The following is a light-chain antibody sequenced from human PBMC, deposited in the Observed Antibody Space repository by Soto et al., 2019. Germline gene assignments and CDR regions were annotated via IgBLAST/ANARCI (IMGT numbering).Light chain of an antibody. J-gene: IGKJ5*01. Sequence: EIVLTQAPATLSLSPGERATLSCRASKSVINYLAWYQQKPGQAPRLLIYDASNRATRIPARFSGSGSGTDFNLTITGLEPVDLAVAYCQPRTNCPRHRVGRGTGPETK. CDR3: QPRTNCPRHR. CDR2: DAS. V-gene: IGKV3-11*01. CDR1: KSVINY.